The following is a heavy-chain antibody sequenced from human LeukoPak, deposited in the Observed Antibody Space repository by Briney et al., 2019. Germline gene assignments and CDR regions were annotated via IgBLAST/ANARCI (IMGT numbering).Heavy chain of an antibody. CDR3: ARGSSGGSWLNY. D-gene: IGHD2-15*01. CDR1: GGSFSGYY. V-gene: IGHV4-34*01. J-gene: IGHJ4*02. CDR2: INHSGST. Sequence: SETLSLTCAVYGGSFSGYYWSWIRQPPGKGLEWIGEINHSGSTNHNPSLKSRVTISVDTSKNQFSLKLSSVTAADTAVYYCARGSSGGSWLNYWGQGTLVTVSS.